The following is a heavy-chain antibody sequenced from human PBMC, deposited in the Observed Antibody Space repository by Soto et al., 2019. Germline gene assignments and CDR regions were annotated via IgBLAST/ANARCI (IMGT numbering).Heavy chain of an antibody. Sequence: GGSLRLSWAASGFTFSSYGMHWVRQAPGKGLEWVAVISYDGSNKYYADSVKGRFPISRDNSKNTLYLQMNSLRAEDTAVYYCAKDLRATIYYGMDVWGQGTTVTVSS. J-gene: IGHJ6*02. D-gene: IGHD1-26*01. V-gene: IGHV3-30*18. CDR1: GFTFSSYG. CDR3: AKDLRATIYYGMDV. CDR2: ISYDGSNK.